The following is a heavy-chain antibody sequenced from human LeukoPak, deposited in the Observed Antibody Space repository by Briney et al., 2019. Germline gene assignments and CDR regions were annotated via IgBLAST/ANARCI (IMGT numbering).Heavy chain of an antibody. Sequence: GESLKISFKGSGYSFTSYWIGWVRRMPGKGPEWMGIIDPGDSHTIYRPSFQGQVTFSADKSISTAYLQCNSLKASDTAMYYCARRVFSDAFDIWGQGTMVTVSS. J-gene: IGHJ3*02. CDR2: IDPGDSHT. V-gene: IGHV5-51*01. CDR3: ARRVFSDAFDI. CDR1: GYSFTSYW. D-gene: IGHD2-8*01.